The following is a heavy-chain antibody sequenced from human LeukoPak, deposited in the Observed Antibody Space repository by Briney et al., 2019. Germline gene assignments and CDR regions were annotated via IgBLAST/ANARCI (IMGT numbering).Heavy chain of an antibody. CDR2: INSDGSST. V-gene: IGHV3-74*01. D-gene: IGHD3-10*01. CDR1: GFTFSSYW. CDR3: ARGSRGVLWFGDSSPTQRNWFDP. Sequence: GSLRLSCAASGFTFSSYWMHWVRQAPGKGLVWVSRINSDGSSTSYADSVKGRFTISRDNAKNTLYLQMNSLRAEDTAVYYCARGSRGVLWFGDSSPTQRNWFDPWGQGTLVTVSS. J-gene: IGHJ5*02.